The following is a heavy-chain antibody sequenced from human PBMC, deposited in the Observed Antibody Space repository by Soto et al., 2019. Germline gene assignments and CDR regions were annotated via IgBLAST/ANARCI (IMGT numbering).Heavy chain of an antibody. J-gene: IGHJ4*02. D-gene: IGHD3-3*01. CDR1: GFTFSSYE. Sequence: PVGSLRLSCAASGFTFSSYEMNWVRQAPGKGLEWVSYISSSGSTIYYADSVKGRFTISRDNAKNSLYLQMNSLRAEDTAVYYCATGTIFGVVMDPFDYWGQGTLVTVPQ. V-gene: IGHV3-48*03. CDR2: ISSSGSTI. CDR3: ATGTIFGVVMDPFDY.